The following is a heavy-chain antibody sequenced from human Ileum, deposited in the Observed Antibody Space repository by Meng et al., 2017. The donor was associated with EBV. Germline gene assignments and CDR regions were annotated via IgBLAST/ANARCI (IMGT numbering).Heavy chain of an antibody. CDR3: ARGRDILVTGSERFDY. V-gene: IGHV4-4*02. CDR1: GDSISSNSW. D-gene: IGHD2-15*01. Sequence: VLLKRSGPGWATPSGTPSLPCPVPGDSISSNSWWNWVRQPPGKGLEWIGVIYHSGDSNYNPSLKSRVTISLDNSNNQFSLTLSSVTAADTAVYYCARGRDILVTGSERFDYWGQGTLVTVSS. J-gene: IGHJ4*02. CDR2: IYHSGDS.